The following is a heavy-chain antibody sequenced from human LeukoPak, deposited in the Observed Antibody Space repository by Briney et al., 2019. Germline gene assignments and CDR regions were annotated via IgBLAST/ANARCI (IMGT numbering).Heavy chain of an antibody. J-gene: IGHJ6*04. D-gene: IGHD3-10*02. CDR1: GFTFSAYW. CDR3: AELGITMIGGV. CDR2: IKQDGSEK. Sequence: GGSLRLSCAASGFTFSAYWMTWVRQAPGKGLEWVANIKQDGSEKYYVDSVKGRFTISRDNAKSSLYLQMNSLRAEDTAVYYCAELGITMIGGVWGKGTTVTISS. V-gene: IGHV3-7*01.